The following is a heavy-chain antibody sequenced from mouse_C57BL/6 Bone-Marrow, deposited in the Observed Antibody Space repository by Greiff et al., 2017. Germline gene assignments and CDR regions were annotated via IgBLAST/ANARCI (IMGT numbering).Heavy chain of an antibody. J-gene: IGHJ2*01. V-gene: IGHV1-19*01. CDR3: AREAYYDYDGYYLDY. CDR2: INPYNGGT. CDR1: GYTFTDYY. D-gene: IGHD2-4*01. Sequence: EVQLQQSGPVLVKPGASVKMSCKASGYTFTDYYMNWVKQSHGKSLEWIGVINPYNGGTSYNQKFKGKATLTVDKSSSTAYMELNSLTSEDSAVXYCAREAYYDYDGYYLDYWGQGTTLTVSS.